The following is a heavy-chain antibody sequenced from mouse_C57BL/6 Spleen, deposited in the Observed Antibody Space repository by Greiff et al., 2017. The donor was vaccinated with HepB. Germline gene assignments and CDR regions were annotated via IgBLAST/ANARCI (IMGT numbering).Heavy chain of an antibody. CDR1: GFNIKDYY. J-gene: IGHJ1*03. Sequence: VQLQQSGAELVRPGASVKLSCTASGFNIKDYYMHWVKQRPEQGLEWIGRIDPEDGDTEYAPKFQGKATMTADTSSNTAYLQLSSRTSEDTAVYYCTTPTTVVANPSLWGTGTTVTVSS. CDR2: IDPEDGDT. CDR3: TTPTTVVANPSL. D-gene: IGHD1-1*01. V-gene: IGHV14-1*01.